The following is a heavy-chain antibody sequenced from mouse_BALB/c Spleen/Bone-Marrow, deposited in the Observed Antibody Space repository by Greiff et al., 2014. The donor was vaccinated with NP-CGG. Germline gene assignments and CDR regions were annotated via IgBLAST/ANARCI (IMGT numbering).Heavy chain of an antibody. Sequence: EVQVVESGPELVKPGASVKVSCKASGYSFIDYNMYWVKQSHGKSLEWIGYIDPYNGGTSYNQKFKGKATLTVDKSSSTAFMHLNSLTSEDSAVYYCASYHSSGYAMDYWGQGTSVTVSS. CDR1: GYSFIDYN. CDR2: IDPYNGGT. D-gene: IGHD3-1*01. J-gene: IGHJ4*01. V-gene: IGHV1S135*01. CDR3: ASYHSSGYAMDY.